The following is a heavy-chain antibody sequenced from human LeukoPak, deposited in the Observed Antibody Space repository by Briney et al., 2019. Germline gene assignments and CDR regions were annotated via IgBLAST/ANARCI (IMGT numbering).Heavy chain of an antibody. V-gene: IGHV1-8*03. D-gene: IGHD1-26*01. J-gene: IGHJ4*02. CDR3: ARGSNSGSYLEY. CDR2: MNPNSGNT. CDR1: GYTFTSYE. Sequence: ASVKVSCKASGYTFTSYEINWVRQATGQGLEWMGWMNPNSGNTGYAQKFQGRVTITRNTSISTAYMELSSLRSEDTAVYYCARGSNSGSYLEYWGQGTLVTVSS.